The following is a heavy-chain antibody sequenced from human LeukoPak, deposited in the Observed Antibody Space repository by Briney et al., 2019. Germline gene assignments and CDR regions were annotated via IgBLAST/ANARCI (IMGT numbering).Heavy chain of an antibody. Sequence: PSETLSLTCTVSGGSISSGGYYWSWIRQHPGKGLEWIGYIYYSGSTYYNPSLKSRVTISVDTSKNQFSLKLSSVTAADTAVYYCARGYSGYDYYYFDYWGQGTLVTVSS. V-gene: IGHV4-31*03. CDR1: GGSISSGGYY. CDR3: ARGYSGYDYYYFDY. CDR2: IYYSGST. D-gene: IGHD5-12*01. J-gene: IGHJ4*02.